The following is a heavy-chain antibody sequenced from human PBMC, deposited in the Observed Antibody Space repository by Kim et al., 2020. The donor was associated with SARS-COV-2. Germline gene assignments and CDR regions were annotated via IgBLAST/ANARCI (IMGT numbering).Heavy chain of an antibody. CDR1: GFTFSSYS. CDR3: ARGIVVVNSDY. J-gene: IGHJ4*02. V-gene: IGHV3-21*01. CDR2: VSSSSSYI. D-gene: IGHD3-22*01. Sequence: GGSLRLSCAASGFTFSSYSMNWVRQAPGKGLEWVSSVSSSSSYIYYADSVKGRFTISRDNAKNSLYLQMNSLRAEDTAVYYCARGIVVVNSDYWGQGTLVTVSS.